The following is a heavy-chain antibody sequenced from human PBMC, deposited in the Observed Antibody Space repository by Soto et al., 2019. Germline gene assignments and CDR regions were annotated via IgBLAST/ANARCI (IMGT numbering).Heavy chain of an antibody. Sequence: EVQLVESGGGVVQPGGSLRLSCVVSGFTFTSYWMHWVRQVPGKGLVWVSRINPGGSSTSYADSVKGRFTISRDNAKNMVYLQMNGLRAEDTAVYYCARGPNTGSTSTNFDFWGQGTLVSVSS. V-gene: IGHV3-74*01. J-gene: IGHJ4*02. CDR2: INPGGSST. CDR3: ARGPNTGSTSTNFDF. CDR1: GFTFTSYW. D-gene: IGHD3-10*01.